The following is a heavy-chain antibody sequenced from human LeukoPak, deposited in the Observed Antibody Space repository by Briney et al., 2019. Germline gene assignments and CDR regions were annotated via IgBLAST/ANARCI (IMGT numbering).Heavy chain of an antibody. V-gene: IGHV7-4-1*02. CDR3: ARGYYDILTGYYNY. Sequence: ASVKVSCKASGGSFTNYAISWVRQAPGQGLEWMGWINTNTGNPTYAQGFTGRFVFSLDTSVSTAYLQISSLKAEDTAVYYCARGYYDILTGYYNYWGQGTLVTVSS. J-gene: IGHJ4*02. CDR2: INTNTGNP. D-gene: IGHD3-9*01. CDR1: GGSFTNYA.